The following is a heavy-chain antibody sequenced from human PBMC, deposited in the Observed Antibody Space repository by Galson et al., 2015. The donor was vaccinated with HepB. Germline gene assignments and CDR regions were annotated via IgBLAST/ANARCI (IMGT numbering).Heavy chain of an antibody. CDR3: AKDKRVAGPGEYYHGMDV. J-gene: IGHJ6*02. CDR1: GFTFSKYG. V-gene: IGHV3-30*02. CDR2: IRYDGSHN. Sequence: SLRLSCAASGFTFSKYGMHWVRLAPGKGLECVAFIRYDGSHNYCADFVKGRFTISRDTSKNTVYLQMNSLRAEDTAVYYCAKDKRVAGPGEYYHGMDVWGQGTTVTVSS. D-gene: IGHD3-10*01.